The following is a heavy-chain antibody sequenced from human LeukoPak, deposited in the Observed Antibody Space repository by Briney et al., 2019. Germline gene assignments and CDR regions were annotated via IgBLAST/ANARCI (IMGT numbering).Heavy chain of an antibody. CDR2: ISYDGSNK. J-gene: IGHJ4*02. D-gene: IGHD2-2*01. Sequence: GGSLRLSCAASGFTFSSYGMHWVRQAPGKGLEWVAVISYDGSNKYYADSVKGRFTISRDNSKNTLYLQMNSLRAEDTAVYYCAKDSLAVVPAAPVGYFDYWGQGTLVTVSS. V-gene: IGHV3-30*18. CDR1: GFTFSSYG. CDR3: AKDSLAVVPAAPVGYFDY.